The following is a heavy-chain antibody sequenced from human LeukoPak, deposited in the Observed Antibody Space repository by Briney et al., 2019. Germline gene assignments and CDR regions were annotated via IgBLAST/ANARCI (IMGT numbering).Heavy chain of an antibody. CDR2: INTDGSTT. CDR1: GFTFNTHW. V-gene: IGHV3-74*01. J-gene: IGHJ6*03. CDR3: ASLSYYYDSRPGYYYYYMDV. Sequence: GGSLRLSCAASGFTFNTHWMHWVRQGPGKGLVWVSRINTDGSTTNYADSVKGRFTISRDNAKNSLYLQMNSLRAEDTAVYYCASLSYYYDSRPGYYYYYMDVWGKGTTVTVSS. D-gene: IGHD3-22*01.